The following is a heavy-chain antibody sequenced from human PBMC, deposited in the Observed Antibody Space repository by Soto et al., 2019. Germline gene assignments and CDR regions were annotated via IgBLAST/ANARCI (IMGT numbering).Heavy chain of an antibody. CDR2: ISGSGGSS. Sequence: EVQLLESGGGLVQPGGSLRLSCAASGFTFSSYAMSWVRQAPGKGLELVSTISGSGGSSYYADSVKGRFTISRDNSKNTLYMQMNSVRAEDTAVYYCTKDRIAAAGKGLYNYGMDVWGQGTTVTVSS. CDR1: GFTFSSYA. D-gene: IGHD6-13*01. J-gene: IGHJ6*02. V-gene: IGHV3-23*01. CDR3: TKDRIAAAGKGLYNYGMDV.